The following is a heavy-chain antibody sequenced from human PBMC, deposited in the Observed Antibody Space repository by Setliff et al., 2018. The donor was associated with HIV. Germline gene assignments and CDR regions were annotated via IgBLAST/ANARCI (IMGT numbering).Heavy chain of an antibody. CDR3: ARVGSCYNTRCYSWFDP. J-gene: IGHJ5*02. CDR2: INDSGDT. V-gene: IGHV4-34*01. CDR1: GGSFTGYF. D-gene: IGHD2-2*03. Sequence: PSETLSLTCAVYGGSFTGYFWSWIRQSPGKGLEWIGEINDSGDTNYNPSLKSRVTISVVTSKNQFSLRLTSVTAADTAVYYCARVGSCYNTRCYSWFDPWGQGTLVTVSS.